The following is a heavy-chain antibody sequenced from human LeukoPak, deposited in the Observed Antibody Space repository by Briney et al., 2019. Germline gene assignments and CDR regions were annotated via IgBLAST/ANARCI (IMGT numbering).Heavy chain of an antibody. D-gene: IGHD4-17*01. V-gene: IGHV4-59*01. Sequence: SETLSLTCTVSGGSISSYYWSWIRQPPGKGLEWIGYIYYSGSANYNPSLKSRVTISVDASKNQFSLKLSSVTAADTAVYYCARGSTLRPNNWFDPWGQGTLVTVSS. CDR2: IYYSGSA. CDR1: GGSISSYY. J-gene: IGHJ5*02. CDR3: ARGSTLRPNNWFDP.